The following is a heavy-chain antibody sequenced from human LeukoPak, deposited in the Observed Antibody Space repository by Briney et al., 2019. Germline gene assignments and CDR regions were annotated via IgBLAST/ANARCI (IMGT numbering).Heavy chain of an antibody. V-gene: IGHV3-7*01. Sequence: GGSLRLSCAAFGFTFSSYWMSWVRQAPGKGLEWVANIKQDGSEKYYVDSVKGRFTISRDNAKNSLYLQMNSLRAEDTAVYYCARFYGDLDYWGQGTLVTVSS. J-gene: IGHJ4*02. CDR2: IKQDGSEK. D-gene: IGHD4-17*01. CDR1: GFTFSSYW. CDR3: ARFYGDLDY.